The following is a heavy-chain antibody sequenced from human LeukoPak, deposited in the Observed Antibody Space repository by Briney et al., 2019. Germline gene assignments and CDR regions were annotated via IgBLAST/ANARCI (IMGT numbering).Heavy chain of an antibody. Sequence: GGSLRLSCAASGFTFSSYWMSWVRQAPGKGLEWVGRIKSKTDGGTTDYAAPVKGRFTISRDDSKNTLFLQMNSLKIEDTAVYYCTRSSWSDYWGQGTLVTVSS. CDR2: IKSKTDGGTT. V-gene: IGHV3-15*01. CDR1: GFTFSSYW. J-gene: IGHJ4*02. CDR3: TRSSWSDY. D-gene: IGHD6-13*01.